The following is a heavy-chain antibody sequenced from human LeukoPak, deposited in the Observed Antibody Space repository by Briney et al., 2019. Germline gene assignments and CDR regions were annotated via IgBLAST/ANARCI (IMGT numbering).Heavy chain of an antibody. CDR2: IKQDGSEK. CDR1: GGSINSRGYL. CDR3: ARVGRDGYNFPLWY. V-gene: IGHV3-7*01. J-gene: IGHJ4*02. D-gene: IGHD5-24*01. Sequence: GTLSLTCTVSGGSINSRGYLWGWVRQARGKGLEWVANIKQDGSEKYYVDSVKGRFTFSRDNAKNSLYLQMNSLRAEDTAVYYCARVGRDGYNFPLWYWGQGTLVTVSS.